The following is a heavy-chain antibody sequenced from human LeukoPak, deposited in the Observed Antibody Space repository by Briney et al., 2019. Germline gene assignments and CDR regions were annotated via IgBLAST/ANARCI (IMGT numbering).Heavy chain of an antibody. J-gene: IGHJ4*02. CDR2: FDPEDGET. CDR3: ATDGGYSGYDYDMT. CDR1: GYTLTELS. V-gene: IGHV1-24*01. Sequence: ASVKVSCKVSGYTLTELSMHWVRQAPGKGLEWMGGFDPEDGETIYAQKFQGRVTMTEDTSTDTAYMELSSLRSEDTAVYYCATDGGYSGYDYDMTWGQGTLVTVSS. D-gene: IGHD5-12*01.